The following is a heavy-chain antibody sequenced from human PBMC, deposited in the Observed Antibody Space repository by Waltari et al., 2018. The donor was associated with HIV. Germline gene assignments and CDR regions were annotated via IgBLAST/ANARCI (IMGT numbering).Heavy chain of an antibody. Sequence: EVQLVESGGGLVQPGGYLRLSCAASGFTFHTYWMHWLRQVPGKGLVWVSRMNSDGATLSYAVSVKGRFTISRDNAKNTLYVEMNSLRADDTAVYYCASSGVYAHDAFKIWGQGTKVIVSS. D-gene: IGHD2-15*01. V-gene: IGHV3-74*01. CDR2: MNSDGATL. J-gene: IGHJ3*02. CDR1: GFTFHTYW. CDR3: ASSGVYAHDAFKI.